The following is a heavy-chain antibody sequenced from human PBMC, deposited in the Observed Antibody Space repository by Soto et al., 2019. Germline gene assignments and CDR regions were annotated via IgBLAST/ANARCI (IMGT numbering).Heavy chain of an antibody. CDR1: GFTFSSYA. CDR2: ISGSGGST. V-gene: IGHV3-23*01. Sequence: GGSLRLSCAASGFTFSSYAMSWVRQAPGKGLEWVSAISGSGGSTYYADSVKGRFTISRDNSKDTLYLQMNSLRAEDTAVYYCAKDRRGAVAVEYFQHWGQGTLVTVSS. J-gene: IGHJ1*01. D-gene: IGHD6-19*01. CDR3: AKDRRGAVAVEYFQH.